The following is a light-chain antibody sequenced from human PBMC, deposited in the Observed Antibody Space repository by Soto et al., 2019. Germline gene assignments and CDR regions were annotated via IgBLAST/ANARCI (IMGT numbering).Light chain of an antibody. CDR3: QQGKSFPLT. Sequence: DIQMTQSPSSVSASVGDRVTITCRASQDINKWLAWYQQKPGLAPNLVIYTASRLHGGGPSRFSGSESGTDFTLTISSLQPEDVATYYCQQGKSFPLTLGGGTKVDLK. CDR2: TAS. CDR1: QDINKW. J-gene: IGKJ4*01. V-gene: IGKV1-12*01.